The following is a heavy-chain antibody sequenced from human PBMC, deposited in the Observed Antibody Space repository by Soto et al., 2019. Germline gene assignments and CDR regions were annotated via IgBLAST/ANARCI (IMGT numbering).Heavy chain of an antibody. Sequence: QVQLVESGGGVVQPGRSLRLSCAASGFTFSSYGVHWVRQAPGKGLEWVAVMWYDGSNKYYADSVKGRFTISRDNSKNTLYLQMNSLRAEDTAVYYCARPYSSGWALDLDFWGQGTLVTVSS. V-gene: IGHV3-33*01. D-gene: IGHD6-19*01. CDR3: ARPYSSGWALDLDF. CDR1: GFTFSSYG. J-gene: IGHJ4*02. CDR2: MWYDGSNK.